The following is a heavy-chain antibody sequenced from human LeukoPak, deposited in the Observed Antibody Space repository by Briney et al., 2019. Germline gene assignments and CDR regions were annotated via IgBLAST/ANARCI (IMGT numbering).Heavy chain of an antibody. J-gene: IGHJ4*02. Sequence: SGTLSLTCAVSGGSISSSNWWSWVRQPPGKGLEWIGEIYHSGSTNYNPSLKSRVTISVDTSKNQFSLKLTSVTAADTAVYYCAKQTGSGLFILPGGQGTLVTVSS. D-gene: IGHD3/OR15-3a*01. CDR3: AKQTGSGLFILP. V-gene: IGHV4-4*02. CDR2: IYHSGST. CDR1: GGSISSSNW.